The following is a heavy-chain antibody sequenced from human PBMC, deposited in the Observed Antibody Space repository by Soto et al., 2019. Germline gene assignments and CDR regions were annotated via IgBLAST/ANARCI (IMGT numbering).Heavy chain of an antibody. CDR2: ISSSSSYI. D-gene: IGHD6-6*01. Sequence: PGGSLRLSCAASGFTFSSYSMNWVRQAPGKGLEWVSSISSSSSYIYYADSVKGRFTISRDNAKNSLYLQMNSLRAEDTAVYYCARGLAIYYYYGMDVWGQGTTVTVSS. CDR1: GFTFSSYS. CDR3: ARGLAIYYYYGMDV. V-gene: IGHV3-21*01. J-gene: IGHJ6*02.